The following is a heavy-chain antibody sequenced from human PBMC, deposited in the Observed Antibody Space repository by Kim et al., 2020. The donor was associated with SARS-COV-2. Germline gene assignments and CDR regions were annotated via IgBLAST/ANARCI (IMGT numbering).Heavy chain of an antibody. Sequence: GGSLRLSCAASGFTFSSYSMNWVRQAPGKGLEWVSYISSSSSTISYADSVKGRFTISRDNAKNSLYLQMNSLRDEDTAVYYCAREKKYDILTGYYRAYAFDNWGQGTLVTVSS. CDR3: AREKKYDILTGYYRAYAFDN. CDR2: ISSSSSTI. J-gene: IGHJ4*03. CDR1: GFTFSSYS. V-gene: IGHV3-48*02. D-gene: IGHD3-9*01.